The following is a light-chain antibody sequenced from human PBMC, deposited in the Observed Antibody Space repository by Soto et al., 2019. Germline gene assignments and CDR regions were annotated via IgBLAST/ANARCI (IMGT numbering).Light chain of an antibody. CDR2: GVS. CDR3: QQYNTWPHT. CDR1: QSVSSK. Sequence: EIVMTQSPATLSVSPGERATLSCRASQSVSSKLAWFQQKPGQAPSLLIYGVSTRATGVPVRFSGSGSGTEFTLTIKSLQSEDFAVYYCQQYNTWPHTFGQGTKLEIK. V-gene: IGKV3-15*01. J-gene: IGKJ2*01.